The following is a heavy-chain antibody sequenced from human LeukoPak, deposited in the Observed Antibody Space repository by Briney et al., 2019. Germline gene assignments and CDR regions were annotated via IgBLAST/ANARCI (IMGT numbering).Heavy chain of an antibody. J-gene: IGHJ3*02. Sequence: SETLSLTWTVAGGSISSDSYSWNWIRQPAGKGLEWIGRIYTSGSSKYTPSLKSRVTIAVDTSKNQFSLKLSSVTAADTAVYYCARVYDSRRLAFDIWGQGTMVTVSS. CDR2: IYTSGSS. CDR1: GGSISSDSYS. D-gene: IGHD3-22*01. V-gene: IGHV4-61*02. CDR3: ARVYDSRRLAFDI.